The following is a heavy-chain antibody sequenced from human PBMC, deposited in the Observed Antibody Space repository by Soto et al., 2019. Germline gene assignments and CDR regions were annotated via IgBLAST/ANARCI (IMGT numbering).Heavy chain of an antibody. J-gene: IGHJ3*02. CDR3: AKGGSGSYSNAFDI. Sequence: SETLSLTCTGSGGSISSSSYYWGWIRQPPGKGLEWIGSIYYSGSTYYNPSLKSRVTISVDTSKNQFSLKLSSVTAADTAVYYCAKGGSGSYSNAFDIWGQGPMVTVSS. V-gene: IGHV4-39*01. CDR1: GGSISSSSYY. CDR2: IYYSGST. D-gene: IGHD3-10*01.